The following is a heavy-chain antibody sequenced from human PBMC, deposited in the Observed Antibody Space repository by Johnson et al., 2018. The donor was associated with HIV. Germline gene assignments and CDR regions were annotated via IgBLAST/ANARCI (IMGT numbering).Heavy chain of an antibody. Sequence: QVQLVESGGGVVQPGRSLRLSCAASGFTFSSYAMHWVRQAPGKGLEWVAVISYDGSNKYYADSVKGRFTISRDNSKNTLYLQMKSLRAEDTAVYYCARRGRRADDAFDIWGQGTMVTVSS. J-gene: IGHJ3*02. V-gene: IGHV3-30*04. D-gene: IGHD3-16*01. CDR3: ARRGRRADDAFDI. CDR1: GFTFSSYA. CDR2: ISYDGSNK.